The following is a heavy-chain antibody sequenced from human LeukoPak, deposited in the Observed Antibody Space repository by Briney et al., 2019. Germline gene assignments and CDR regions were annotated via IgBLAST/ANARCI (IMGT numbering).Heavy chain of an antibody. Sequence: GASVKVSCKASGYTFTSYYMHWVRQAPGQGLEWMGIINPSGGSTSYAQKFQGRVTMTRDTSTSTVYMELSSLRSEDTAVYYCARDSLGETPAMVTVYWGQGTLVTVSS. CDR3: ARDSLGETPAMVTVY. D-gene: IGHD5-18*01. V-gene: IGHV1-46*01. J-gene: IGHJ4*02. CDR2: INPSGGST. CDR1: GYTFTSYY.